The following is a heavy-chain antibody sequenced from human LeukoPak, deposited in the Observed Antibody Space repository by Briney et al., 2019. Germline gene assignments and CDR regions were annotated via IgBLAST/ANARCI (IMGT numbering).Heavy chain of an antibody. CDR3: ARDPRVGWFDP. CDR1: GFNFSSYS. V-gene: IGHV3-21*01. CDR2: ISSSSSYI. Sequence: GGSLRLSCAASGFNFSSYSMNWVRQAPGKGLEWVSSISSSSSYIYYADSVKGRFTISRDNAKNSLYLQMNSLRAEDAAVYYCARDPRVGWFDPWGQGTLVTVSS. J-gene: IGHJ5*02.